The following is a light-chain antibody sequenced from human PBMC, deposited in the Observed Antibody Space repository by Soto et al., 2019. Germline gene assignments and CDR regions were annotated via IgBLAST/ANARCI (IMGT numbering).Light chain of an antibody. J-gene: IGLJ2*01. V-gene: IGLV2-23*01. CDR3: CSYAGGRV. CDR2: EGS. CDR1: SSDVGSYNL. Sequence: QPVLTQPASVSGSPGQSITISCTGTSSDVGSYNLVSWYQQHPGKAPKLMIYEGSKRPSGVSNRFSGSKSGNTASLTISGLQAEDEADYYCCSYAGGRVFGGGTKVTVL.